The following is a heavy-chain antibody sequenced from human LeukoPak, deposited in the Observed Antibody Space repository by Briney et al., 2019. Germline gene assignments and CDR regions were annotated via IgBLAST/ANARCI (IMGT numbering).Heavy chain of an antibody. V-gene: IGHV3-21*01. CDR1: GFTFSSYG. CDR2: ISSSSSYI. CDR3: ARDEYSSSWYDDSHGY. D-gene: IGHD6-13*01. J-gene: IGHJ4*02. Sequence: NPGGSLRLSCAASGFTFSSYGMNWVRQAPGKGLEWVSSISSSSSYIYFADSVKGRFTISRDNAKNSLYLQMNSLRAEDTAVYYCARDEYSSSWYDDSHGYWGQGTLVTVPS.